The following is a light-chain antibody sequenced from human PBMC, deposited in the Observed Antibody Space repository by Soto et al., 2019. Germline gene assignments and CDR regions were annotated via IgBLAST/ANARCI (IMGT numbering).Light chain of an antibody. CDR2: GAS. CDR3: QHYDSLS. V-gene: IGKV3-20*01. CDR1: QSVRSSY. J-gene: IGKJ5*01. Sequence: EIVLTQSPGTLSLSPAERGTLSCRASQSVRSSYLAWYQQKPGQAPRLLIYGASSRATGIPDRFTGSGSGTDFTLTISRLEPEDFAVYYCQHYDSLSFGQGTRLENK.